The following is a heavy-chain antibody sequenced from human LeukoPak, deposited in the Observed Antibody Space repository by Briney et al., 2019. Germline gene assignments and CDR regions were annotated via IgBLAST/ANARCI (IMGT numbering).Heavy chain of an antibody. Sequence: GGSLRLSCAASGFTVTNYGMVWVRQAPGKGLEWVSSINGRGDETHHADSVKGRFTISRDNSKNTLYLQMNSLRAEDTAVYYCAKGGSGLGGSWRLDYWGQGTLVTVSS. J-gene: IGHJ4*02. CDR1: GFTVTNYG. D-gene: IGHD1-26*01. CDR3: AKGGSGLGGSWRLDY. V-gene: IGHV3-23*01. CDR2: INGRGDET.